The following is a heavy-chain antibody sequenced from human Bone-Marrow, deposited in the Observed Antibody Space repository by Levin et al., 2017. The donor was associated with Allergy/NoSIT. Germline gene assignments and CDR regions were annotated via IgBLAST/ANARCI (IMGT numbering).Heavy chain of an antibody. D-gene: IGHD5-18*01. CDR1: GGSIRSDY. Sequence: SQTLSLTCTVSGGSIRSDYWSWVRQTPGKGLEWIGYISYSGNSNYNPSLKSRVTMSLDTSKNRFSVKLTSVTAADTAVYYCARSPSDSYANFDYWGQGTLVTVSS. CDR2: ISYSGNS. V-gene: IGHV4-59*01. CDR3: ARSPSDSYANFDY. J-gene: IGHJ4*02.